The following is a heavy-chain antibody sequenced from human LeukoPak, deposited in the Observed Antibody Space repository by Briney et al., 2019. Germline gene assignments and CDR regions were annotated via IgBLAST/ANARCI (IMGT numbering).Heavy chain of an antibody. CDR1: GFTFDDYA. J-gene: IGHJ4*02. Sequence: GGSLRLSCAASGFTFDDYAMHWVRQAQGKGLEWVSGISWNSGSIGYADSVKGRFTISRDNAKNSLYLQMNSLRAEDTALYYCAKDRSSNIAVAGPFDYWGQGTLVTVSS. CDR2: ISWNSGSI. D-gene: IGHD6-19*01. CDR3: AKDRSSNIAVAGPFDY. V-gene: IGHV3-9*01.